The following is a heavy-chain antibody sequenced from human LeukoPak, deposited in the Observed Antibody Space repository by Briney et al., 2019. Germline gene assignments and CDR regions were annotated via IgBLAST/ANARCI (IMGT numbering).Heavy chain of an antibody. CDR3: ARRQYSSSSIY. CDR2: INHSGST. D-gene: IGHD6-6*01. J-gene: IGHJ4*02. CDR1: GGSFSGYY. Sequence: SETLSLTCAVYGGSFSGYYWSWIRQPPGKGLEWIGEINHSGSTNYNPSLKSRVTISVDTSKNQFSLKLSSVTAADTAVYYCARRQYSSSSIYWGQGTLVTVSS. V-gene: IGHV4-34*01.